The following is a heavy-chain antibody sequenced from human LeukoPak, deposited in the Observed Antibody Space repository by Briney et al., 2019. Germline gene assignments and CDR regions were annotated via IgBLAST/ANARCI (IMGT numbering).Heavy chain of an antibody. Sequence: SETLSLTCTVSGGSISSSFNYWAWIRQPPGKGLEWIGSIYESGSAYYNPSLKSRITMSVDTSENQFSLKLTSVTAADTAVYYCARPLGGTYYYYGMDVWGQGTTVTVSS. J-gene: IGHJ6*02. CDR1: GGSISSSFNY. CDR2: IYESGSA. V-gene: IGHV4-39*01. D-gene: IGHD3-16*01. CDR3: ARPLGGTYYYYGMDV.